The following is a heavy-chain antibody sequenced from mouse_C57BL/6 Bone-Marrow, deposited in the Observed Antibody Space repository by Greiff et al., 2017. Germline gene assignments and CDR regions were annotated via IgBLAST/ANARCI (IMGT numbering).Heavy chain of an antibody. J-gene: IGHJ4*01. D-gene: IGHD1-1*01. V-gene: IGHV2-9-1*01. CDR2: IWTGGGT. CDR1: GFSLTSYA. CDR3: ARGLLRNMDY. Sequence: VKLVESGPGLVAPSPSLSITCTVSGFSLTSYAISWVRQPPGKGLEWLGVIWTGGGTNYYSALKSRLSISKDNSNSQVFLKMNSQQTDDTARYYCARGLLRNMDYWGKGTSVTVAS.